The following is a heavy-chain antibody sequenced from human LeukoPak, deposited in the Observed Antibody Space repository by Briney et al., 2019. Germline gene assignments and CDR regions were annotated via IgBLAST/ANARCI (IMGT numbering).Heavy chain of an antibody. CDR2: FDPEDGET. Sequence: ASVKVSCKVSGYTLTELSMHWVRQAPGKGLEWMGGFDPEDGETIYAQKFQGRVIMTEDTSTDTAYMELSSLRSEDTAVYYCATWAITMVRGVIIGGFDYWGQGTLVTVSS. J-gene: IGHJ4*02. V-gene: IGHV1-24*01. D-gene: IGHD3-10*01. CDR3: ATWAITMVRGVIIGGFDY. CDR1: GYTLTELS.